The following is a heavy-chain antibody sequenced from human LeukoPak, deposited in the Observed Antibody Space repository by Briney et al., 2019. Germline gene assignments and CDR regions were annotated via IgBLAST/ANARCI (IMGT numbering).Heavy chain of an antibody. CDR1: GGSIISSNYF. CDR2: ISSGGRV. J-gene: IGHJ5*02. D-gene: IGHD2-2*01. V-gene: IGHV4-39*01. Sequence: PSETLSLTCTVSGGSIISSNYFWGWIRQPPGKGLEWIGSISSGGRVYYNSSLKSRVTISVDTSKNQFSLKLTSVTAADTAVYYCALRPAAKPGWFDLWGQGTLVIVSS. CDR3: ALRPAAKPGWFDL.